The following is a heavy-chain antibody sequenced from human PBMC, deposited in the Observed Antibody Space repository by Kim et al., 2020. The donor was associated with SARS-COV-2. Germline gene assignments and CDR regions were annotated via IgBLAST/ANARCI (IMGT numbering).Heavy chain of an antibody. Sequence: ASVKVSCKASGYTFTSYGICWVRQAPGQGLEWMGWISAYNGNTNYAQKLQGRVTMTTDTSTSTAYMELRSLRSDDTAVYYCARNLLMITFGGDNWFDPWGQGALVTVSS. CDR1: GYTFTSYG. CDR3: ARNLLMITFGGDNWFDP. J-gene: IGHJ5*02. D-gene: IGHD3-16*01. CDR2: ISAYNGNT. V-gene: IGHV1-18*01.